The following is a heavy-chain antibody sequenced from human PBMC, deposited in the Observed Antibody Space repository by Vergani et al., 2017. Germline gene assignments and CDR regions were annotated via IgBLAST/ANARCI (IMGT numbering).Heavy chain of an antibody. CDR2: IYSGDET. D-gene: IGHD3-10*01. CDR1: GSTVSGNY. V-gene: IGHV3-66*02. CDR3: ARGNYYGSGTYVDP. Sequence: ELQLVESGGGLVQPGGSLRLSCAASGSTVSGNYMTWVRQAPGKGLEWVTHIYSGDETYYAYSVKGRDTISRDTSNNTLHLQINNLRVEDTAVYYGARGNYYGSGTYVDPWGQGTLVTDSS. J-gene: IGHJ5*02.